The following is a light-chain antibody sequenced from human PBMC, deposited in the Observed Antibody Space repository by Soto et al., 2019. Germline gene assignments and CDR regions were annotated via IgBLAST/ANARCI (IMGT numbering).Light chain of an antibody. V-gene: IGKV4-1*01. CDR1: QSVLYSSNNKNY. CDR2: WAS. J-gene: IGKJ1*01. Sequence: DIVMTQSPDSLAVSLGERATINCKSSQSVLYSSNNKNYLAWYQQKPGQPPKLLIYWASTRESGVPDRFGGSGSGTDFTLTISGLQAEDVAVYYCQQYYNTRTFGQGTKVEIK. CDR3: QQYYNTRT.